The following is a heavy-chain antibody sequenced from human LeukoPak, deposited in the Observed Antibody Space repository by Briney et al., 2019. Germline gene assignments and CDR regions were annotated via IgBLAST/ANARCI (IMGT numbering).Heavy chain of an antibody. CDR2: IYTSGST. J-gene: IGHJ5*02. Sequence: PSETLSLTYTVSGGSISSYYWSWIRQPPGKGLEWIGYIYTSGSTNYNPSLKSRVTISVDTSKNQFSLKLSSVTAADTAVYYCARQVYSSSWYEYNWFDPWGQGTLVTVSS. CDR1: GGSISSYY. V-gene: IGHV4-4*09. D-gene: IGHD6-13*01. CDR3: ARQVYSSSWYEYNWFDP.